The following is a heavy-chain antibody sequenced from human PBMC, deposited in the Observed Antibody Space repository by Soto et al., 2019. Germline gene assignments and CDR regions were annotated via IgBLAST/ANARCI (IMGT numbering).Heavy chain of an antibody. D-gene: IGHD3-9*01. CDR3: ASRAYYDILTGYSWSSSYYYYGMDV. CDR1: GGTFSSYA. V-gene: IGHV1-69*13. CDR2: IIPIFGTA. J-gene: IGHJ6*02. Sequence: ASVKVSCKASGGTFSSYAISWVRQAPGQGLEWMGGIIPIFGTANYAQKFQGRVTITADESTSTAYMELSSLRSEDTAVYYCASRAYYDILTGYSWSSSYYYYGMDVWGQGTTVTVSS.